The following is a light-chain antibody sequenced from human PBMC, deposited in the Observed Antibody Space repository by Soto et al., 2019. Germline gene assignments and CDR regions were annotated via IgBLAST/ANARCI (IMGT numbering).Light chain of an antibody. CDR3: QKYNSYWK. CDR1: QSISTW. J-gene: IGKJ1*01. V-gene: IGKV1-5*01. Sequence: DIQMTQSPSTLSASVGDRVTITCRASQSISTWLAWYQQKPGKAPKLLIYDASSLESGVPSRFSGSGSGTEFTLTISSLQPDDFATYYCQKYNSYWKFGQGTKVEIK. CDR2: DAS.